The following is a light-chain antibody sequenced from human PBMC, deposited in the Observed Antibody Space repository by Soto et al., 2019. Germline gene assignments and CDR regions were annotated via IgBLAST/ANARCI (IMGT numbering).Light chain of an antibody. J-gene: IGLJ3*02. CDR1: SSDIGAYNY. V-gene: IGLV2-14*01. CDR3: SSYTSSSPWV. Sequence: QSALTQPASVSGSPGQSITISCTGSSSDIGAYNYVSWFQQYPGKAPKLIISEVSNRPSGVSNRFSGSKSGNTASLTISGLQAEDEADYYCSSYTSSSPWVFGGGTKLTVL. CDR2: EVS.